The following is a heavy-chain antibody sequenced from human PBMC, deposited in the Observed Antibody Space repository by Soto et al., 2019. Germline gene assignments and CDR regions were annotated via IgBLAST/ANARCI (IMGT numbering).Heavy chain of an antibody. J-gene: IGHJ4*02. CDR3: ATWRGGYTYGLDH. CDR1: GFPFSSQW. CDR2: ILNDGTTT. V-gene: IGHV3-74*01. Sequence: EVQLVESGGGLVQPGGSLRLSCTASGFPFSSQWLHWVRQAPGKGLMWISRILNDGTTTNYADSVKGRFTVSRDNAKKTMSLQMNNLRAEDTAVYYCATWRGGYTYGLDHWGQGTPVTVSS. D-gene: IGHD5-18*01.